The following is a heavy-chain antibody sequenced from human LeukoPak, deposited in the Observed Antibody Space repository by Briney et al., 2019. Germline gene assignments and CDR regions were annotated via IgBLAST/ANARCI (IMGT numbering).Heavy chain of an antibody. CDR2: INPSGGST. CDR1: GHTFTSYY. D-gene: IGHD5-18*01. CDR3: ARDAKGYSYGKAPWYYFDY. Sequence: ASVKVSCKASGHTFTSYYMHWVRQAPGQGLEWMGIINPSGGSTSYAQKFQGRVTMTRDTSTSTVYMELSSLRSEDTVVYYCARDAKGYSYGKAPWYYFDYWGQGTLVTVSS. V-gene: IGHV1-46*01. J-gene: IGHJ4*02.